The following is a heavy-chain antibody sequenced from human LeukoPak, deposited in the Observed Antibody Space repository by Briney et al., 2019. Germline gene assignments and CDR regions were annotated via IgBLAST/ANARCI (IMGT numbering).Heavy chain of an antibody. V-gene: IGHV4-4*02. D-gene: IGHD1-1*01. CDR3: AREGGPQSLRGTFDP. Sequence: PSETLSLTCVVSGGSISSITWWSWVRQPPGKRLEWIGEIYHTGSTNYNPSLKTRVTMSVDKSKNQFSLNLSSVTAADTAVYYCAREGGPQSLRGTFDPWGQGALVTVSS. J-gene: IGHJ5*02. CDR2: IYHTGST. CDR1: GGSISSITW.